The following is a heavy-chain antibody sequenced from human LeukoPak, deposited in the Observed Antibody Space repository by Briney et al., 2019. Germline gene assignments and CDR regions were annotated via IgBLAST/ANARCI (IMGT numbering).Heavy chain of an antibody. V-gene: IGHV4-59*12. CDR3: AREYDFWSGSDY. CDR2: IYYSGST. J-gene: IGHJ4*02. Sequence: SETLSLTCTVSGGSIRSYYWSWIRQPPGKGLEWIGYIYYSGSTNYNPSLKSRVTISVDTSKNQFSLKLSSVTAADTAVYYCAREYDFWSGSDYWGQGTLVTVSS. CDR1: GGSIRSYY. D-gene: IGHD3-3*01.